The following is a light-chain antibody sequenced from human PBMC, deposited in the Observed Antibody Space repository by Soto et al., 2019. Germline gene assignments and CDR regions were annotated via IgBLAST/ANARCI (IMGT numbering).Light chain of an antibody. CDR2: DVS. Sequence: DIQMTQSPSSLSASVGDRVTITCQASTDISNYLNWYQQKQGKAPKILIYDVSVLEAGVPYRFSGGGSGPHFTLTISSLQAEDAATYYCQQFDNLPLTFAGGTKVELK. V-gene: IGKV1-33*01. CDR1: TDISNY. J-gene: IGKJ4*02. CDR3: QQFDNLPLT.